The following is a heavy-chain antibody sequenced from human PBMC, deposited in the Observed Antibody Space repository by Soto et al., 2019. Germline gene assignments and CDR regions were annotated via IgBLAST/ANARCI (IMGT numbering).Heavy chain of an antibody. CDR3: MNRPRA. D-gene: IGHD6-6*01. V-gene: IGHV3-66*01. CDR1: EFTVSNNY. CDR2: IYSGGAT. Sequence: EVQLVESGGGLVQPGGSLRLSCAASEFTVSNNYMSWVRQAPGKGLEWVSLIYSGGATHYADSVRGRFTISRDNSKNTLYLQMNSLRVEDTAIYYCMNRPRAWGQGTLVTVSS. J-gene: IGHJ5*02.